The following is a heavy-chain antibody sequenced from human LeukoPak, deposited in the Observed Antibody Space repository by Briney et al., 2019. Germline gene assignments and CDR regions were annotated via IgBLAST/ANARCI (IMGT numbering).Heavy chain of an antibody. CDR1: GFTFSSYA. J-gene: IGHJ4*02. Sequence: GGSLRLSCAASGFTFSSYAMTWVRQAPGKGLEWVSVISDSGGSAYYADSVQGRFTISRDNSKNTLYLQMNSLRAEDTAVYYCAKDYSSGYYYVDYWGQGTQVTVSS. V-gene: IGHV3-23*01. CDR3: AKDYSSGYYYVDY. D-gene: IGHD3-22*01. CDR2: ISDSGGSA.